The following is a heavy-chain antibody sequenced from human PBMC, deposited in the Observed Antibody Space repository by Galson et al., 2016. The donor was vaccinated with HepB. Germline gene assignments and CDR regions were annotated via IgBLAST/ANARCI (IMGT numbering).Heavy chain of an antibody. V-gene: IGHV4-61*02. Sequence: TLSLTCTVSGNSMTSDTYYWTWVRQPAGRGLEWLGRIYTTGGANYNIFLKSRVALSVDSSKSQFSLKLTSVTAADTAVYYCARDRPVGNYGIDVWGEGIMVTVSS. CDR3: ARDRPVGNYGIDV. J-gene: IGHJ6*04. CDR1: GNSMTSDTYY. D-gene: IGHD2-2*01. CDR2: IYTTGGA.